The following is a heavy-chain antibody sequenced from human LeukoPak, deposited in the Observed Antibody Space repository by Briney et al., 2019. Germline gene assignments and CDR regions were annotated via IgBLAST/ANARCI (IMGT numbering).Heavy chain of an antibody. Sequence: GGSLRLSCAASGFTFSSYWMSWVRQAPGKGLEWVANIKQDGSEKYYVDSVKGRFTISRENAKNSLYLQMNSLRAGDTAVYYCARGRFNYGSGSYYNVEGIDYWGQGTLVTVSS. J-gene: IGHJ4*02. CDR3: ARGRFNYGSGSYYNVEGIDY. CDR1: GFTFSSYW. D-gene: IGHD3-10*01. CDR2: IKQDGSEK. V-gene: IGHV3-7*01.